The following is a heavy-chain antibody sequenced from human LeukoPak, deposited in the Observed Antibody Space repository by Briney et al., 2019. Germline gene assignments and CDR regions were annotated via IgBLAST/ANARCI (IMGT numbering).Heavy chain of an antibody. V-gene: IGHV3-30*04. Sequence: GRSLRLSCAASGFTFSSSFMHWVRQAPGKGLEWVAVISNDGSQKYFADSVKGRFTTSRDNSNNTLYLQMNSLRAEDTAVYYCARDYQYYFDYWGQGTLVTVSS. D-gene: IGHD3-16*02. CDR1: GFTFSSSF. CDR2: ISNDGSQK. CDR3: ARDYQYYFDY. J-gene: IGHJ4*02.